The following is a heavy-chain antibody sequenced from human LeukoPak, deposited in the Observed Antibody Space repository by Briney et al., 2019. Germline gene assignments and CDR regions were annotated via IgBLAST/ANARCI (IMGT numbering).Heavy chain of an antibody. Sequence: GGSLRLSCAASGFTVSSNYMSWVRQAPGKGLEWVSVIYSGGSTYYADSVKGRFTISRDNSKNTLYLQMNSLRAEDTAVYYCAKANILWFGELGYWGQGTLVTVSS. CDR2: IYSGGST. CDR3: AKANILWFGELGY. D-gene: IGHD3-10*01. J-gene: IGHJ4*02. CDR1: GFTVSSNY. V-gene: IGHV3-53*01.